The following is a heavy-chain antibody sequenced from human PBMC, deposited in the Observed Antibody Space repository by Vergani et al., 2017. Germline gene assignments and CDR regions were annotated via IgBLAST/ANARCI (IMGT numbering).Heavy chain of an antibody. Sequence: QVQLVESGGGVVQRGGSLILSCATSGFTLSNYDMQWIRQGPGKGLEFVAFIQFDGSNQYYADSVKGRFTLSRDFSKNTLYLQMNSLRTDDTATYYCANHFRGWGIDYWGQGTQVIVSS. V-gene: IGHV3-30*02. CDR1: GFTLSNYD. J-gene: IGHJ4*02. CDR2: IQFDGSNQ. CDR3: ANHFRGWGIDY. D-gene: IGHD3-16*01.